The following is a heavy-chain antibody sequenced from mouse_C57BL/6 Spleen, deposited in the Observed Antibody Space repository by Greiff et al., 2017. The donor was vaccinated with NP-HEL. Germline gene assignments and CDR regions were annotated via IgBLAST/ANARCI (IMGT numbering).Heavy chain of an antibody. Sequence: QVQLQQSGAELARPGASVKLSCKASGYTFTSYGISWVKQSTGQGLEWIGEIYPRSGNIYYTDKFKGKATLTADKPSSTEYSELRSLTSEDAAVYFCTRDDGYYEHWGQGTTLTVSS. CDR3: TRDDGYYEH. CDR1: GYTFTSYG. V-gene: IGHV1-81*01. J-gene: IGHJ2*01. CDR2: IYPRSGNI. D-gene: IGHD2-3*01.